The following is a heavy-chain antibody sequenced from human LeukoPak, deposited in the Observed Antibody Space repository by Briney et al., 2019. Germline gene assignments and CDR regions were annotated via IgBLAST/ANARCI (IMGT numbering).Heavy chain of an antibody. Sequence: PGGSLRLSCAASGFPFSRYSVNWVRRVPGKGLEWLSYIYDDSTSIYYADSVWGRFTISRDNAKKSVYLQMNSLRDDDTAFYHCARQVGNAFDLWGQGTAVTVSS. D-gene: IGHD1-14*01. CDR2: IYDDSTSI. CDR3: ARQVGNAFDL. CDR1: GFPFSRYS. J-gene: IGHJ3*01. V-gene: IGHV3-48*02.